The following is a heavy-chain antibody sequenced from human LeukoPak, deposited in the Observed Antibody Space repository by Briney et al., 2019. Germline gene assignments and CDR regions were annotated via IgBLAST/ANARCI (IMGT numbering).Heavy chain of an antibody. Sequence: SETLSLTCTVSGGSISSYYWSWIRQPPGKGLEWIGRIYTSGSTNYNPSLKSRVTISVDTSKNQFSLKLSSVTAADTAVYYCAREASSSWYIRSHFDYWGQGTLVTVSS. CDR3: AREASSSWYIRSHFDY. V-gene: IGHV4-4*08. CDR2: IYTSGST. D-gene: IGHD6-13*01. J-gene: IGHJ4*02. CDR1: GGSISSYY.